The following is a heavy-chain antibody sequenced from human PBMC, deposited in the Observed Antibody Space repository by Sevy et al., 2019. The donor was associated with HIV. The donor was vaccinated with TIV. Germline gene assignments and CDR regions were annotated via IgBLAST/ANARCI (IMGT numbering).Heavy chain of an antibody. CDR1: GFMFNNYG. CDR2: ISYDGDSK. V-gene: IGHV3-30*18. D-gene: IGHD6-13*01. Sequence: GGSLRLSCAASGFMFNNYGMHWVRQAPGKGLEWVALISYDGDSKNYADSVKGRFTISRDNSKNTVYLHMNSLRSEDTAVYYCAKESVSWYLDFWGQGTLVTVSS. J-gene: IGHJ4*02. CDR3: AKESVSWYLDF.